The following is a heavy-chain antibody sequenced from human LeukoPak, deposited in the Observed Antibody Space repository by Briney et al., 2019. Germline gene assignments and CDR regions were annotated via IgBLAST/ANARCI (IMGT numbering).Heavy chain of an antibody. V-gene: IGHV3-7*04. Sequence: SGVSLTLSCAASGFTFSRFWMSWVRRAPGKGLEWVANIKQDGSEKYYVDSVKGRFTISRDNAKNSLYLQMNSLRAEDTVVFYCARDGTYTDYDPDFDIWGQGTLVTVSS. J-gene: IGHJ4*02. CDR1: GFTFSRFW. D-gene: IGHD5-12*01. CDR3: ARDGTYTDYDPDFDI. CDR2: IKQDGSEK.